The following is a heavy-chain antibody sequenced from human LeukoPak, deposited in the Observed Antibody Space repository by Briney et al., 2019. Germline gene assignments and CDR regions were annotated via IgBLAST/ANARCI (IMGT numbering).Heavy chain of an antibody. CDR2: IYYSGST. V-gene: IGHV4-59*01. CDR1: GGSMRSYY. CDR3: ARGRAGGYDGLDI. D-gene: IGHD5-12*01. Sequence: SETLSLTCTVSGGSMRSYYWSWIRQPPGKGLERIGYIYYSGSTNYNPSLKSRVTISVDTSRNQFSLKLSSVTVADTAVYYCARGRAGGYDGLDIWGQGTMVTVSS. J-gene: IGHJ3*02.